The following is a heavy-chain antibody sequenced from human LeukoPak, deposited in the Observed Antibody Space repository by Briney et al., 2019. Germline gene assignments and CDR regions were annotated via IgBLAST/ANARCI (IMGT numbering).Heavy chain of an antibody. CDR2: ISYDGSNK. CDR1: GFTFSSYG. J-gene: IGHJ4*02. V-gene: IGHV3-30*18. D-gene: IGHD6-19*01. Sequence: GGSLRLSCAASGFTFSSYGMHWVRQAPGKGLEWVAVISYDGSNKYYADSVKGRFTISRDNSKNTLYLQMNSLRAEDTAVYYCAKDSFPYSSGCNYWGQGTLVTVS. CDR3: AKDSFPYSSGCNY.